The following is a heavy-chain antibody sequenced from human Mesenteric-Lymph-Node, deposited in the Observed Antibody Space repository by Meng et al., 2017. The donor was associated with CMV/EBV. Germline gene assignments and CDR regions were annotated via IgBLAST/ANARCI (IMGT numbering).Heavy chain of an antibody. J-gene: IGHJ4*02. Sequence: ASVKVSCKASGYAFTGYYMHWVRQAPGQGLEWMGWMNSNSGGTNYAQKFQGRVTMTRDTSISTAYMELSRLRSDDTAVYYCARSFQLVVPAAIEYWGQGTLVTVSS. V-gene: IGHV1-2*02. CDR1: GYAFTGYY. CDR3: ARSFQLVVPAAIEY. CDR2: MNSNSGGT. D-gene: IGHD2-2*02.